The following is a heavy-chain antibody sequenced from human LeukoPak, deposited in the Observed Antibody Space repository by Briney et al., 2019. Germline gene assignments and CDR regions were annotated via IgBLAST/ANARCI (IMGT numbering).Heavy chain of an antibody. V-gene: IGHV1-8*03. CDR2: MNPNSGNT. CDR3: ARGGPDIVATMWGTWDYYYYYMDV. J-gene: IGHJ6*03. Sequence: ASVKVSCKASGYTFTSYDINWVRQATGQGLEWMGWMNPNSGNTGYAQKFQGRVTITRNTSISTAYMELSSLRSEDTAVYYCARGGPDIVATMWGTWDYYYYYMDVWGKGTTVTVSS. D-gene: IGHD5-12*01. CDR1: GYTFTSYD.